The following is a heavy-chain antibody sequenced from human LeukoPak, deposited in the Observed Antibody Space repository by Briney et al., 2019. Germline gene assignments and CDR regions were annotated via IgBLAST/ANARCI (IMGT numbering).Heavy chain of an antibody. CDR1: GFTFSSYA. V-gene: IGHV3-23*01. Sequence: GGSLRLSCAASGFTFSSYAMSWVRQAPGKGLEWVSAISGSDGSTYFADSVKGRFTISRDNSKNTLYLQMNSLRAEDTAVYYCAKDPPRFVPYYYDSSGYWGQGTLVTVSS. CDR2: ISGSDGST. J-gene: IGHJ4*02. CDR3: AKDPPRFVPYYYDSSGY. D-gene: IGHD3-22*01.